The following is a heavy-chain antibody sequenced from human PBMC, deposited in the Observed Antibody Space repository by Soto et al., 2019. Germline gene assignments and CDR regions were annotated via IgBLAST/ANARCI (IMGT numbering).Heavy chain of an antibody. CDR3: ARTPMVRGVIMLFDP. D-gene: IGHD3-10*01. CDR2: IYYSGST. Sequence: PSETLSVTCTVSGGSISSSSYYWGWIRQPPGKGLEWIGSIYYSGSTYYNPSLKSRVTISVDTSKNQFSLKLSSVAAADTAVYYCARTPMVRGVIMLFDPWGQGTLVTVSS. J-gene: IGHJ5*02. V-gene: IGHV4-39*01. CDR1: GGSISSSSYY.